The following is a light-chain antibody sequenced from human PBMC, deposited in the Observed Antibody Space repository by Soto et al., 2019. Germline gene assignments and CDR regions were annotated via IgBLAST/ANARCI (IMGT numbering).Light chain of an antibody. J-gene: IGLJ1*01. V-gene: IGLV2-8*01. CDR1: SSDVGGYNY. CDR3: SSYAGGNGV. CDR2: DVS. Sequence: QSALTQPPSASGSPGQSVTISCTGTSSDVGGYNYVSWYQQHPGKAPKLMIYDVSKRPSGVPDCFSGSTSGNTASLTVSGLQAEDEADYYCSSYAGGNGVFGTGTKLTVL.